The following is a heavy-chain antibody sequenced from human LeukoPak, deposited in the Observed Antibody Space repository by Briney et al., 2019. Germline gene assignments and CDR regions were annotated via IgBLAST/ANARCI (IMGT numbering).Heavy chain of an antibody. CDR3: ARSHILLWFGELLMGEDWFDP. V-gene: IGHV1-18*01. D-gene: IGHD3-10*01. CDR2: ICAVNGNT. Sequence: GSVRVSCKAFGYTFTSYGISWVRQAPGQGVVWMGCICAVNGNTNYAQKLQGRVTMTTDTSTSTAYMELRSLRSDDTAVYYCARSHILLWFGELLMGEDWFDPWGQGTLVTVSS. CDR1: GYTFTSYG. J-gene: IGHJ5*02.